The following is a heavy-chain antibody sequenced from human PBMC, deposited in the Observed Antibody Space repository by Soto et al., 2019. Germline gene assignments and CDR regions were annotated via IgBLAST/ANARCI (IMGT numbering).Heavy chain of an antibody. Sequence: EVQLLESGGGLVQPAGSLRLSCAASGLTFSNYGMTWVRQAPGKGLEWVSAISGSGDTYNVDSLKGRFTISRDNSKSTLFLQMNTLRDEDTAVYYCATYGGDSGGFEYFKHWGQGTLVTVSS. D-gene: IGHD2-21*02. CDR3: ATYGGDSGGFEYFKH. J-gene: IGHJ1*01. CDR1: GLTFSNYG. V-gene: IGHV3-23*01. CDR2: ISGSGDT.